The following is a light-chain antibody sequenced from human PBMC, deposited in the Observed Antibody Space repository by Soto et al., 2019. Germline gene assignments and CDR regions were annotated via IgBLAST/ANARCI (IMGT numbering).Light chain of an antibody. Sequence: QSALTQPPSASGSPGQSVTISCTGTSSDVGGYKYVSWYQQKSGKAPKLIIYEVNERPSGVPDRFSGSKSDNTASLTVSGLQAEDEADYSCSAYADLNNVLFGGGTTLTVL. CDR1: SSDVGGYKY. J-gene: IGLJ2*01. CDR2: EVN. CDR3: SAYADLNNVL. V-gene: IGLV2-8*01.